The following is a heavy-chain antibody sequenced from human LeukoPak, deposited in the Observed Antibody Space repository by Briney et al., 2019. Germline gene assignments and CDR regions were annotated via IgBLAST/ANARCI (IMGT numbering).Heavy chain of an antibody. Sequence: GGSLRLSCAASGFTFSSYAMTWVRQAPGKGLEWVSSINNSGTDPYYGDSVKGRFSISRDNSKNTLFLHINSLSAEGTAVYYCAAAVNTGRAEHYWGQGTLVTVSS. V-gene: IGHV3-23*01. D-gene: IGHD4-17*01. J-gene: IGHJ4*02. CDR1: GFTFSSYA. CDR3: AAAVNTGRAEHY. CDR2: INNSGTDP.